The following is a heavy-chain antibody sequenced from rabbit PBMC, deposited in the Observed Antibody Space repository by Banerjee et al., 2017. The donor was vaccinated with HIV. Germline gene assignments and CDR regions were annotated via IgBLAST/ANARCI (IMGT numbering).Heavy chain of an antibody. CDR3: ARDLAGIFDWDFGL. CDR1: GFSFSNRYV. V-gene: IGHV1S45*01. J-gene: IGHJ4*01. CDR2: INTYSGNT. Sequence: QEQLEESGGDLVKPEGSLTLTCTASGFSFSNRYVMCWVRQAPGKGLEWIACINTYSGNTVYSNWAKNRSTISNNSSTTVTMQMTSMTTADEATYFCARDLAGIFDWDFGLWGPGTLVTVS. D-gene: IGHD4-1*01.